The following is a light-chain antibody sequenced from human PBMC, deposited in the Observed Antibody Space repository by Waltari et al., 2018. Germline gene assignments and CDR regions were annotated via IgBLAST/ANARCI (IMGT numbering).Light chain of an antibody. CDR3: HQYNSY. CDR2: NAF. Sequence: DIQMTQSPSTLSAFVGDRVTITCRASQTINNWLAWYQQKPGKAPKLLIYNAFTLESGVPSRFGGSGSGTEFTLTISSLQPDDSATYYCHQYNSYFGQGTKLAI. CDR1: QTINNW. J-gene: IGKJ2*01. V-gene: IGKV1-5*03.